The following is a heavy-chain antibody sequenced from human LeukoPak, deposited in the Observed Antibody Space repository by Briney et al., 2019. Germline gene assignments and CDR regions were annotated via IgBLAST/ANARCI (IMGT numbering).Heavy chain of an antibody. CDR1: GFTFSNYW. D-gene: IGHD6-19*01. V-gene: IGHV3-7*03. J-gene: IGHJ4*02. CDR2: IKQDGSEK. Sequence: GGPLRLSCAVSGFTFSNYWMSWVRQAPGKGLEWVANIKQDGSEKYYVDSVKGRFAISRDNTKNSLYLQMSSLRAEDTAVYYCARRAAVVGPLYYFDNWGQGTLITVSS. CDR3: ARRAAVVGPLYYFDN.